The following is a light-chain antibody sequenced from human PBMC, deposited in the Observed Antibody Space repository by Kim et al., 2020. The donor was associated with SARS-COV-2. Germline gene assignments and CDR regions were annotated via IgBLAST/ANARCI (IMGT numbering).Light chain of an antibody. J-gene: IGLJ3*02. CDR2: DKT. V-gene: IGLV3-19*01. CDR1: SLRRYD. CDR3: TSRDGSGNHLV. Sequence: SSELTQDPAVSVALGQTVTITCQGDSLRRYDATWYQKKPGQAPVLVIYDKTNRPSGIPDRFSGTRSGNIASLTITGAQAEDEADYYCTSRDGSGNHLVFGGGTQLTVL.